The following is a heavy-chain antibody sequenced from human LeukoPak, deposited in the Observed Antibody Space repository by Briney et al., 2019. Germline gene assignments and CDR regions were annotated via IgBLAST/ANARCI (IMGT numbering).Heavy chain of an antibody. Sequence: GGSLRLSCAASGFTFNSYAMTWVRQAPGKGLEWVSAISGSGGGTYFADSVRGRFTISRDNSKNTLYLQMNSLRAEDTAVYYCAKGVFAGFDYWGQGTLVTVSS. CDR2: ISGSGGGT. CDR1: GFTFNSYA. CDR3: AKGVFAGFDY. D-gene: IGHD2-8*01. J-gene: IGHJ4*02. V-gene: IGHV3-23*01.